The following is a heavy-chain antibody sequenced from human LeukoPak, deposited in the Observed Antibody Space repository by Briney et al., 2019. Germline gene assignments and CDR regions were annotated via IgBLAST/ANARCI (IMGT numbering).Heavy chain of an antibody. CDR3: AKTRRLLLFGELIGAFDI. D-gene: IGHD3-10*01. CDR1: GFTFSSYA. CDR2: ISGSGGST. V-gene: IGHV3-23*01. J-gene: IGHJ3*02. Sequence: GGSLRLSCAASGFTFSSYAMSWVRQAPGKGLEWVSAISGSGGSTYYADSVRGRFTISRDNSKNTLYLQMNSLRAEDKAVYDCAKTRRLLLFGELIGAFDIWGQGTMVTVSS.